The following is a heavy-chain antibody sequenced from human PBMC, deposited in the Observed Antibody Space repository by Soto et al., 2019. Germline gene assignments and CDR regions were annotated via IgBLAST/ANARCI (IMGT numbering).Heavy chain of an antibody. CDR1: GYTFTGYA. CDR3: ARAVAVTADLDD. J-gene: IGHJ4*02. D-gene: IGHD2-21*02. CDR2: INAGNGNT. V-gene: IGHV1-3*05. Sequence: QVQLVQSGAEEKKPGASVKVSCKASGYTFTGYAMHWVRQAPGQRLEWMGWINAGNGNTKYSQTFQGRVTITRDTSAGTAYMELSSLRSEDTAVYYCARAVAVTADLDDWGQGTLVTVSS.